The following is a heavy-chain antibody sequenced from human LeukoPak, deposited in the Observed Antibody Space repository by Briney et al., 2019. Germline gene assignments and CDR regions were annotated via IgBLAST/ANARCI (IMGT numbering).Heavy chain of an antibody. CDR3: ARPGIAAAGDDDY. V-gene: IGHV4-39*01. J-gene: IGHJ4*02. Sequence: PSETLSLTCTVSGGSISSSSYYWGWIRQTPGKGLEWIGSIYYSGSTYYNPSLKSRVTISVDTSKNQFSLKLRSVTAADTAVYYCARPGIAAAGDDDYWGQGTLVTVSS. D-gene: IGHD6-13*01. CDR2: IYYSGST. CDR1: GGSISSSSYY.